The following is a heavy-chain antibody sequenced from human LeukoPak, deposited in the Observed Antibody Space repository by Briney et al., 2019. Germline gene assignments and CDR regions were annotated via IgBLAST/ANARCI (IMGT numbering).Heavy chain of an antibody. Sequence: GGSLRLSCAASGFTFHDYAMHWVRQAPGKGLEWVPLINGDGGKTYYGDSGKGRFTISRDNSKNSLYLQMNSLRTEDTAFYYCAKGMYYYDSSGYASAIDYWGQGTLVTVSS. D-gene: IGHD3-22*01. CDR1: GFTFHDYA. CDR3: AKGMYYYDSSGYASAIDY. CDR2: INGDGGKT. V-gene: IGHV3-43*02. J-gene: IGHJ4*02.